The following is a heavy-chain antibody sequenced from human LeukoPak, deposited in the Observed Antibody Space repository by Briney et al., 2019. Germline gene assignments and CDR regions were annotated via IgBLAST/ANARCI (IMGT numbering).Heavy chain of an antibody. D-gene: IGHD5-24*01. J-gene: IGHJ4*02. CDR1: GYTFTSYG. Sequence: GASVKVSCKASGYTFTSYGFSWVRQAPGQGLEWMGWISAYNGNTRYAQNLQGRVTMTTDSSSSTTYMELRNLRSDDTAVYFCARDTPGDGYNWGDYWGQGTLVTVSS. V-gene: IGHV1-18*01. CDR3: ARDTPGDGYNWGDY. CDR2: ISAYNGNT.